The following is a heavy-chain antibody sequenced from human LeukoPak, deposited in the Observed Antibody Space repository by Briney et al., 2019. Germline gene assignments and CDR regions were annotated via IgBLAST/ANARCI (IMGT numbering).Heavy chain of an antibody. V-gene: IGHV4-39*01. CDR3: ARHGPGYYYGSGSYWYFQH. D-gene: IGHD3-10*01. Sequence: SETLSLTCTVSGGSIRSGGYYWSWIRQHPGKGLEWIGNIYYSGSTYYNPSLKSRVTISVDTSKNQFSLKLSSVTAADTAVYYCARHGPGYYYGSGSYWYFQHWGQGTLVTVSS. CDR2: IYYSGST. J-gene: IGHJ1*01. CDR1: GGSIRSGGYY.